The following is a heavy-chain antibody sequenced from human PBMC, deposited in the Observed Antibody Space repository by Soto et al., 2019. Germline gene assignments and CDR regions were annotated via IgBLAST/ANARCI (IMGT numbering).Heavy chain of an antibody. CDR2: ISGSGGST. J-gene: IGHJ4*02. V-gene: IGHV3-23*01. D-gene: IGHD4-17*01. Sequence: SGGSLRLSCAASGFTFSSYAMSWVRQAPGKGLEWVSAISGSGGSTYYADSVKGRFTISRDNSKNTLYLQMNSLRAEDTAVYYCAKDQGGRVTTFDYWGQGTLVTVSS. CDR1: GFTFSSYA. CDR3: AKDQGGRVTTFDY.